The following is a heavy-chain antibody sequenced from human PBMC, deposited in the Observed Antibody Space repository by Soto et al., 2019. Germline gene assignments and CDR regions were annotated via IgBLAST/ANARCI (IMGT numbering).Heavy chain of an antibody. CDR3: AKGDYYYDSSAHRGWFDP. V-gene: IGHV3-23*01. J-gene: IGHJ5*02. D-gene: IGHD3-22*01. CDR1: GFTFSSYA. Sequence: GGSLRLSCAASGFTFSSYAMSWVRQAPGKGLEWVSAISGSGGSTYYADSVKGRFTISRDNSKNTLYLQMNSLRAEDTAVYYCAKGDYYYDSSAHRGWFDPWGQGTLVTVSS. CDR2: ISGSGGST.